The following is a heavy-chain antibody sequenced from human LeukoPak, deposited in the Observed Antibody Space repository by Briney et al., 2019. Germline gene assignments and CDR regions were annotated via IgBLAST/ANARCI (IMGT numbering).Heavy chain of an antibody. D-gene: IGHD1-1*01. CDR3: ARDRLMAGTTLAYSDY. J-gene: IGHJ4*02. CDR1: GFTFSSYS. Sequence: GGSLRLSCAASGFTFSSYSMNWVRQAPGKGLEWVSSISSSSSYIYYADSVKGRFTISRDNAKNSLYLQMNSLRAEDTAVYYCARDRLMAGTTLAYSDYWGQGTLVTVSS. V-gene: IGHV3-21*01. CDR2: ISSSSSYI.